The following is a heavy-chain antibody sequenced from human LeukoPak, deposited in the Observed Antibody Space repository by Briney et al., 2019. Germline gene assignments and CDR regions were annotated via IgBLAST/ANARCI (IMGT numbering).Heavy chain of an antibody. CDR3: ARDLLDSYGSRGFDY. V-gene: IGHV4-59*12. Sequence: SETLSLTCTVSGGSFSSYYWSWIRQPPGKGLEWIGYIYYSGSTDYNPSLKSRVTISVDTPKNQFSLKLSSVTAADTAVYYCARDLLDSYGSRGFDYWGQGSLVTVSS. J-gene: IGHJ4*02. CDR2: IYYSGST. CDR1: GGSFSSYY. D-gene: IGHD5-18*01.